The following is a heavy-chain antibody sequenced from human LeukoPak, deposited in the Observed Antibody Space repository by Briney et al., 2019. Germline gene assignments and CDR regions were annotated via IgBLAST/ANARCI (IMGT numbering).Heavy chain of an antibody. CDR1: GGSISSYY. CDR3: AGGEYSSSRTSMDV. V-gene: IGHV4-59*08. Sequence: PSETLSLTCTVSGGSISSYYWSWIRQPPGKGLEWIGYIYYSGSTNYNPSLKSRVTISVDTSKKQFSLKLSSVTAADTAVYYCAGGEYSSSRTSMDVWGQGTTVTVSS. D-gene: IGHD6-13*01. CDR2: IYYSGST. J-gene: IGHJ6*02.